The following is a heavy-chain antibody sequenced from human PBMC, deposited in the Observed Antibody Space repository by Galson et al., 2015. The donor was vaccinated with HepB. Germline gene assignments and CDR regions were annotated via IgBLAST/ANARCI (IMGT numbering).Heavy chain of an antibody. Sequence: QSGAEVKKPGESLRISCKGSGYSFTSYWISWVRQMPGKGLEWRGRIDPSDSYTNYSPSFQGHVTISADKSISTAYLQWSSLKAADTARYDCASDVEPSGAFDIWGQGTMVTVSS. CDR2: IDPSDSYT. D-gene: IGHD1-14*01. V-gene: IGHV5-10-1*01. CDR1: GYSFTSYW. CDR3: ASDVEPSGAFDI. J-gene: IGHJ3*02.